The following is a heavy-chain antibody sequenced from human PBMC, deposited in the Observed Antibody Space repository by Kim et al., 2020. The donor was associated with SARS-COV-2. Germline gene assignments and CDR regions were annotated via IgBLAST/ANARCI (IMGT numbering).Heavy chain of an antibody. V-gene: IGHV4-59*08. CDR3: ARLKGSPEMEWLPKPPYYYYGMDV. Sequence: SETLSLTCTVSGGSISSYYWSWIRQPPGKGLEWIGYIYYSGSTNYNPSLKSRVTISVDTSKNQFSLKLSSVTAAYTAVYYCARLKGSPEMEWLPKPPYYYYGMDVWGQGTTVTVSS. D-gene: IGHD3-3*01. CDR1: GGSISSYY. J-gene: IGHJ6*02. CDR2: IYYSGST.